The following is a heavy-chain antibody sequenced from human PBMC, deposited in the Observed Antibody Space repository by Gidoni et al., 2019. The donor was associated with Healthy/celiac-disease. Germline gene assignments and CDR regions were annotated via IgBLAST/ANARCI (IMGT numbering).Heavy chain of an antibody. CDR2: ISSSSSTI. CDR1: GFPFSSYS. CDR3: ARDPPGWTKVGATKGKYFQH. V-gene: IGHV3-48*04. D-gene: IGHD1-26*01. J-gene: IGHJ1*01. Sequence: EVQLVESGGGLVQPGGSLRLSCAASGFPFSSYSLNWVRQAPGKGLEWVSYISSSSSTIYYADSVKGRFTISRDNAKNSLYLQMNSLRAEDTAVYYCARDPPGWTKVGATKGKYFQHWGQGTLVTVSS.